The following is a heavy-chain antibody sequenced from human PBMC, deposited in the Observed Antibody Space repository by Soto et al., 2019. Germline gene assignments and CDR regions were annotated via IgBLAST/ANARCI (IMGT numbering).Heavy chain of an antibody. Sequence: SVKVSCKASGGTFSSYAISWVRQAPGQGLEWMGGIIPIFGTANYAQKFQGRVTITADESTSTAYMELSSLRSEDTAVYYCARAYYYDSSGPDAFDIWGQGTMVTVSS. CDR1: GGTFSSYA. V-gene: IGHV1-69*13. D-gene: IGHD3-22*01. CDR2: IIPIFGTA. J-gene: IGHJ3*02. CDR3: ARAYYYDSSGPDAFDI.